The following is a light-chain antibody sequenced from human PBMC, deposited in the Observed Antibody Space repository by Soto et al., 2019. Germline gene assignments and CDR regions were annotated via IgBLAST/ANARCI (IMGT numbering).Light chain of an antibody. Sequence: QSALTQPASVSGSPGQSITISCTGTTSDIGGYNYVSWYQHHPGKAPKLIIYEVSNRPSGVSNRFSGSKSGNTASLTISGLQAEDEADYYCSSYTSSSTYVFGTGTKVTVL. J-gene: IGLJ1*01. CDR2: EVS. CDR1: TSDIGGYNY. V-gene: IGLV2-14*01. CDR3: SSYTSSSTYV.